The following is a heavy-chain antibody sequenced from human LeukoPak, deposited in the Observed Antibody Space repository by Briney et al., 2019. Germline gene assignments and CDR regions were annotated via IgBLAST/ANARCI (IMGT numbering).Heavy chain of an antibody. D-gene: IGHD7-27*01. Sequence: ETLSLTCTVSGGSISSYYWSWIRQPPGKGLEWIGYIYYSGSTNYNPSLKSRVTISVDTSKNQFSLKLSSVTAADTAVYYCAREGWGSSFDYWGQGTLVTVSS. CDR3: AREGWGSSFDY. V-gene: IGHV4-59*01. CDR1: GGSISSYY. CDR2: IYYSGST. J-gene: IGHJ4*02.